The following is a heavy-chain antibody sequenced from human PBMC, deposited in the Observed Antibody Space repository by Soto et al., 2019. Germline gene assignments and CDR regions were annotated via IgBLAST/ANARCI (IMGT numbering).Heavy chain of an antibody. V-gene: IGHV1-69*13. CDR1: GGTFSSYA. Sequence: SVKVSCKASGGTFSSYAISWVRQAPGQGLEWMGGIIPIFGTANYAQKFQGRVTITADESTSTAYMELSSLRSEDTAVYYCVSRLSGDYPNWFDPWGQGTLVTVSS. CDR2: IIPIFGTA. J-gene: IGHJ5*02. CDR3: VSRLSGDYPNWFDP. D-gene: IGHD4-17*01.